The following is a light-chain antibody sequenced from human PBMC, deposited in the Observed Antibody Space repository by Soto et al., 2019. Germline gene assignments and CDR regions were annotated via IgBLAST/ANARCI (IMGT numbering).Light chain of an antibody. V-gene: IGLV1-47*01. J-gene: IGLJ7*01. CDR2: KSN. CDR3: AAWDDSLSGPL. CDR1: TSNIGSNY. Sequence: QSVLTQPPSASGTPGQGVTISCSGSTSNIGSNYVYWYQQLPGAAPKLLIYKSNQRPSGVPDRFSGSTAGTSASLAIDGLRSEDEADYYCAAWDDSLSGPLFGGGTQLTVL.